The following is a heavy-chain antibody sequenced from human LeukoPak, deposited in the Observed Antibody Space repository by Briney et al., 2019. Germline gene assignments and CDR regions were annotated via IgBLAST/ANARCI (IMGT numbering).Heavy chain of an antibody. CDR1: GGSISSSSYY. CDR3: ARGGVKYYYDSSGYYWFDP. CDR2: INHSGST. J-gene: IGHJ5*02. V-gene: IGHV4-39*07. D-gene: IGHD3-22*01. Sequence: SETLCLTCTVSGGSISSSSYYWGWIRQPPGKGLEWIGEINHSGSTNYNPSLKSRVTISVDTSKNQFSLKLSSVTAADTAVYYCARGGVKYYYDSSGYYWFDPWGQGTLVTVSS.